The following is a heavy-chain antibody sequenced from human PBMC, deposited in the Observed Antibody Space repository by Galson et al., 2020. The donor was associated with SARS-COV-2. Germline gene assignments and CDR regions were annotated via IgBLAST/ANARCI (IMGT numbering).Heavy chain of an antibody. J-gene: IGHJ3*02. CDR1: GFTFSKYD. Sequence: GGSLRLSCAASGFTFSKYDMHWVRQGTGNGLESVSSIGTREDTFYEDSVKGRFTISRENARNSLYLQMNSLRAGDTAVYYCARGPYCNSTSCPIDDAFDIWGQGTMVTVSS. CDR3: ARGPYCNSTSCPIDDAFDI. CDR2: IGTREDT. V-gene: IGHV3-13*01. D-gene: IGHD2-2*01.